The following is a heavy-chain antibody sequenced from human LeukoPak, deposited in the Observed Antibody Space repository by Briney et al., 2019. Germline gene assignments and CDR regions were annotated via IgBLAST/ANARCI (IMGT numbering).Heavy chain of an antibody. Sequence: SQTLSLTCAVSGGSFSSGGYYWSWIRHHPGKGLEWLACISYSGIAYYNPSLKSRLTISVDTSKNQFSLELSSVTAADTALYYCARVLYDYYFDYWGQGTLVTVFS. V-gene: IGHV4-31*11. J-gene: IGHJ4*02. D-gene: IGHD2/OR15-2a*01. CDR1: GGSFSSGGYY. CDR2: ISYSGIA. CDR3: ARVLYDYYFDY.